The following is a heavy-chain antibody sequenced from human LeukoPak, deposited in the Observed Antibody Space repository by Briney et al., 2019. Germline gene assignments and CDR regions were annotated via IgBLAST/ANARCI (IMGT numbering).Heavy chain of an antibody. CDR2: TSNSGDST. V-gene: IGHV3-23*01. D-gene: IGHD4/OR15-4a*01. J-gene: IGHJ4*02. CDR1: GLTFNNYA. CDR3: YGEGY. Sequence: GGSLRLSCAVSGLTFNNYAMSWVRQAPGKGLDWVSTTSNSGDSTYYADSVKGRFAVSRDNSKNTVYLQLNSLSAEDTAVYYCYGEGYWGQGTLVTISS.